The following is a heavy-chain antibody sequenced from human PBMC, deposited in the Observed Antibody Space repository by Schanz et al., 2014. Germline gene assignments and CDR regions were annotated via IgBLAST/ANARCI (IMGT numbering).Heavy chain of an antibody. D-gene: IGHD6-19*01. CDR3: ASPPISVAGRLADY. Sequence: EVQVVESGGGLVQPGGSLRLSCAVSGFTVSANYMIWVRQPPGKGLEWVSLIDYAGTTNYADSVKGRVTVSRDTSKNALFLQMNNLTAEDTAVYYCASPPISVAGRLADYWGQGILVAVSS. J-gene: IGHJ4*02. CDR2: IDYAGTT. V-gene: IGHV3-66*01. CDR1: GFTVSANY.